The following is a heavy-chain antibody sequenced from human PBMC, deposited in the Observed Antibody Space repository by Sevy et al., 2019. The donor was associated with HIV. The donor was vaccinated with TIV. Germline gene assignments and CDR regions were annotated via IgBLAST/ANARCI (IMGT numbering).Heavy chain of an antibody. CDR1: GFTFDDYT. Sequence: GGSLRLSCAASGFTFDDYTMHWVRQAPGKGLEWVSLISWDGGSTYYADSVKGRFTISRDNSKNSLYLQMSSLRTEDTALYYCAKGLMYYYDSSGPYNWFDPWGQGTLVTVSS. D-gene: IGHD3-22*01. J-gene: IGHJ5*02. CDR2: ISWDGGST. V-gene: IGHV3-43*01. CDR3: AKGLMYYYDSSGPYNWFDP.